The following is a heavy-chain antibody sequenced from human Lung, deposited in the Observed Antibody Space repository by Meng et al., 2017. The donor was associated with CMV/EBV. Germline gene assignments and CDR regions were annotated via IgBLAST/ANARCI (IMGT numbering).Heavy chain of an antibody. D-gene: IGHD2-2*02. J-gene: IGHJ3*02. V-gene: IGHV3-53*01. CDR1: GFTVSSNY. Sequence: ESLKISCAASGFTVSSNYLSWVRQAPGEGLEWVSGIYSGGSTYYADSVKGRFTISRDNSKNTLYLKMNSLRAEDTAVYYCAGADCSSTSCYKSAFDIWGQGTXVTVSS. CDR3: AGADCSSTSCYKSAFDI. CDR2: IYSGGST.